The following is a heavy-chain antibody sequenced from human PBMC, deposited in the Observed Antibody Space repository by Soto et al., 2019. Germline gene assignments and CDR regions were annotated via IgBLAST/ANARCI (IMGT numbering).Heavy chain of an antibody. J-gene: IGHJ5*02. D-gene: IGHD3-3*01. V-gene: IGHV3-30-3*01. CDR3: ARDPVYYDFWSGSSNWFDP. Sequence: GGSLRLSCAASGFTFSSYAMHWVRQAPGKGLEWVAVISYDGSNKYYADSVKGRFTISRDNSKNTLYLQMNSLTPEDTAVYYCARDPVYYDFWSGSSNWFDPWGQGTLVTVSS. CDR2: ISYDGSNK. CDR1: GFTFSSYA.